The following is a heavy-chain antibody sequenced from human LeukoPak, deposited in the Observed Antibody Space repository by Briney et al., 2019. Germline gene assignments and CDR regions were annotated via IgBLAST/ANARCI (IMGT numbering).Heavy chain of an antibody. J-gene: IGHJ4*02. CDR2: ISWNSGSI. CDR3: AKDTYGDRFYYFDY. Sequence: SGGSLRLSCAASGFTFDDYAMHWVRQAPGKGLEWVSGISWNSGSIGYADSVKGRFTISRDNAKNSLYLQMNSLRAEDTALYYCAKDTYGDRFYYFDYWGQGTLVTVSS. D-gene: IGHD4-17*01. CDR1: GFTFDDYA. V-gene: IGHV3-9*01.